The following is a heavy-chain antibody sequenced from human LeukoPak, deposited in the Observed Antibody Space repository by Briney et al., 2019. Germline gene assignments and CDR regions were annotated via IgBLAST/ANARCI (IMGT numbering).Heavy chain of an antibody. Sequence: GGSLRLSCAASGFTFSSYWMSWVRQAPGKGLEWVANIKQDGSEKYYVDSVKGRFTISRDNSKSTLCLQMNSLRAEDTAVYYCAKQLGYCSDGSCYFPYWGQGTLVTVSS. J-gene: IGHJ4*02. D-gene: IGHD2-15*01. CDR2: IKQDGSEK. V-gene: IGHV3-7*03. CDR1: GFTFSSYW. CDR3: AKQLGYCSDGSCYFPY.